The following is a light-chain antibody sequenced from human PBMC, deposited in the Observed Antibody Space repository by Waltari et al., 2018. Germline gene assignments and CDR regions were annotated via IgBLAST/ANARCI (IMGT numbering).Light chain of an antibody. J-gene: IGKJ3*01. V-gene: IGKV3-20*01. CDR1: QTSSSTY. CDR3: QLYGSSPLFT. Sequence: DIVLTQSPDTLSLSPGETATLSCRASQTSSSTYLAWYQQKPGQAPRLLIHSASRRATAIPDRFSGSGSGTDFTLTVSRLEPDDFAVYYCQLYGSSPLFTFGPGTKVEIK. CDR2: SAS.